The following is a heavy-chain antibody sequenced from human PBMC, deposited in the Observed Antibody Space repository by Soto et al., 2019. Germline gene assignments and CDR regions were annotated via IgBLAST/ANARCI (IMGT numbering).Heavy chain of an antibody. CDR2: IYVTGAV. D-gene: IGHD2-21*01. Sequence: SETLSLTCSVSGAALNSGNYYWRWIRQVPGKGLEWIGHIYVTGAVDRNPSLRDRITISQDTSERQFSLNLRLVTAADTAVYYCARLRIATNNYKWFDPWGQGTLVTVSS. CDR3: ARLRIATNNYKWFDP. J-gene: IGHJ5*02. CDR1: GAALNSGNYY. V-gene: IGHV4-31*03.